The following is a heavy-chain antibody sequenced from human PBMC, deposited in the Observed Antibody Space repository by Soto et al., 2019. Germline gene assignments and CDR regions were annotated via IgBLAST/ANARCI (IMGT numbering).Heavy chain of an antibody. CDR2: INHSGST. V-gene: IGHV4-34*01. D-gene: IGHD3-10*01. J-gene: IGHJ4*02. Sequence: PSETLSLTCAVYGGSFSGYYWSWIRQPPGKGLGWIGEINHSGSTNYNPSLKSRVTISVDTSKNQFSLKLSSVTAADTAVYYCARVSHYYGSGSNDYWGQGTLVTVSS. CDR1: GGSFSGYY. CDR3: ARVSHYYGSGSNDY.